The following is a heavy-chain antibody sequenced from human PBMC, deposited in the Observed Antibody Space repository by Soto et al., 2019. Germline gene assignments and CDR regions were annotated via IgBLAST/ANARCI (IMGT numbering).Heavy chain of an antibody. CDR2: IYYRGTT. CDR1: GVSTSNHY. CDR3: AGGGGSSYHDPEFYY. J-gene: IGHJ4*02. D-gene: IGHD2-2*01. V-gene: IGHV4-59*11. Sequence: QVQLQESGPGLVKPSETLSLTCSVSGVSTSNHYWTWIRKPPGQGPEWIGCIYYRGTTNYNASFNRGVTVSVDTSKNRFHMKLTSVTTADTAVYYCAGGGGSSYHDPEFYYWGQGILVTVSS.